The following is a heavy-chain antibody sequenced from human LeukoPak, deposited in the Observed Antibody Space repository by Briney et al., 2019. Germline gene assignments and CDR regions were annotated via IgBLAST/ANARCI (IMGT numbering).Heavy chain of an antibody. Sequence: PGGSLRLSCAASGFTFSSYWMSWVRQAPGKGLEWVANIKQDGSEKYYVDSVKGRFIISRDNAKNSLYLQMNSLRAEDTAVYYCARDRYYDFWSGYLPESYYGMDVWGQGTTVTVSS. CDR3: ARDRYYDFWSGYLPESYYGMDV. V-gene: IGHV3-7*01. D-gene: IGHD3-3*01. CDR2: IKQDGSEK. J-gene: IGHJ6*02. CDR1: GFTFSSYW.